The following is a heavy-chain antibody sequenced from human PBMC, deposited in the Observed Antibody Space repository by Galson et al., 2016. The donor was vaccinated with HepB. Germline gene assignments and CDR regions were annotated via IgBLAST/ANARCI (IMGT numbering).Heavy chain of an antibody. V-gene: IGHV1-2*02. CDR3: ARSPPGRDGFDI. D-gene: IGHD7-27*01. Sequence: SVKVSCKASGYSFTGYFIHWVRQAPGQGLEWMGWINTNSVGTNYARKFQGRVTLTTDTSITTAYMELRGLKYDDTAVYYCARSPPGRDGFDIWGQGTLVTVSS. CDR2: INTNSVGT. CDR1: GYSFTGYF. J-gene: IGHJ3*02.